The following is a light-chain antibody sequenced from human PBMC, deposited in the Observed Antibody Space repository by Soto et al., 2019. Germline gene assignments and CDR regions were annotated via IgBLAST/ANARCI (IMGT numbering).Light chain of an antibody. V-gene: IGKV3-20*01. J-gene: IGKJ1*01. CDR2: GAS. Sequence: EIVLTQSPGTLSLSPGERATLSCRGSLSVSSNFLAWYQQKPGQAPRLLIYGASSRATGIPDRFSGSGSGTDFTLTISTLEPEDFAVYYCLQYDSSPWTFGLGTKVEIK. CDR3: LQYDSSPWT. CDR1: LSVSSNF.